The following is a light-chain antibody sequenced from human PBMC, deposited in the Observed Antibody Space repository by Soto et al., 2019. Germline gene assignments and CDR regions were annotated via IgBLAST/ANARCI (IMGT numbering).Light chain of an antibody. V-gene: IGKV3-11*01. J-gene: IGKJ1*01. CDR1: QSVSSY. Sequence: EIVMTQSPATLSVSPGERATISCRASQSVSSYLAWYQQKPGQAPRLLIYDASNRATGIPARFSGSGSGTDFTLTISSLEPEEFAVYDCQQRSNWPTFGQGNKVDIK. CDR2: DAS. CDR3: QQRSNWPT.